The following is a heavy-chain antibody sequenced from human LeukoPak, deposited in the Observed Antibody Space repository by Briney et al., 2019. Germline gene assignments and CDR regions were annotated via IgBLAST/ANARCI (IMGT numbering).Heavy chain of an antibody. CDR1: GFTFSTYA. D-gene: IGHD5-12*01. V-gene: IGHV3-23*01. Sequence: PGGSLRLSCAASGFTFSTYAMSWVRQAPRKGLEWVSTISDSGANTYYADSVRGRFIISRDNSKNTLYLQMNSLRAEDTAVYYCARDSVPYYYGVDAFDIWGQGTMVTVSS. CDR2: ISDSGANT. J-gene: IGHJ3*02. CDR3: ARDSVPYYYGVDAFDI.